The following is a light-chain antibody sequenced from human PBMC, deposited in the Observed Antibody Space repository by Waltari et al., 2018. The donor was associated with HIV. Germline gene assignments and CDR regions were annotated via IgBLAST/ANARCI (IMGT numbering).Light chain of an antibody. V-gene: IGKV1-39*01. J-gene: IGKJ5*01. CDR2: VVS. Sequence: DIQMTQSPSSLSASVGDTVTITCRTSQNIETFLNWYQQRPGKAPKLLIYVVSSLQSGVPSRFSGSGSGTDFTLSIRNVQPEDFATYYCQQTFTSPQTTFGQGTRLESK. CDR3: QQTFTSPQTT. CDR1: QNIETF.